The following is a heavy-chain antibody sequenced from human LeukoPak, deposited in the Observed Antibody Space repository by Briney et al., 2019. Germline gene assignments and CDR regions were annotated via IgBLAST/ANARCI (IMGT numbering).Heavy chain of an antibody. V-gene: IGHV3-30*02. J-gene: IGHJ5*02. CDR2: IRYDGSNK. CDR1: GFTSSSFD. Sequence: PGGSLRLSCAVSGFTSSSFDMSWVRQAPGKGLEWVAFIRYDGSNKYYADSVKGRFTISRDNSKNTLYLQMNSLRAEDTAVYYCAKERQQLGYNWFDPWGQGTLVTVSS. CDR3: AKERQQLGYNWFDP. D-gene: IGHD6-13*01.